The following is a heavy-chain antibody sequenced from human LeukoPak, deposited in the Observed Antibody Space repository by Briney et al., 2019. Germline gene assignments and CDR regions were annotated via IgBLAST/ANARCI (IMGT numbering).Heavy chain of an antibody. CDR2: IKPDGRDK. CDR3: ARGRFCDSGNCYLDY. J-gene: IGHJ4*02. CDR1: GYTFSDYW. Sequence: GGSLRLSCAASGYTFSDYWMSWVRQAPGKGLERVANIKPDGRDKYHVDSVRGRFTISRDNAKASLYLLMNSLRAEDTAVYYCARGRFCDSGNCYLDYWGQGTLVTVSS. V-gene: IGHV3-7*01. D-gene: IGHD4-23*01.